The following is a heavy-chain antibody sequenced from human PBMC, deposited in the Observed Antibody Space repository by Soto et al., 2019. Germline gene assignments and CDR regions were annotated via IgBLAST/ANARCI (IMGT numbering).Heavy chain of an antibody. J-gene: IGHJ6*02. CDR1: GFTFSNYA. V-gene: IGHV3-30-3*01. D-gene: IGHD3-16*01. Sequence: QVQLVESGGGVVQPGRSLRLSCAASGFTFSNYALHWVRQAPGKGLEWVAVISYDGNNKYYADSVKGRFTISRDNSKNALYLQMNSLRSEDTAVYYCARGGRGDNCMDVWGQETTVTVSS. CDR3: ARGGRGDNCMDV. CDR2: ISYDGNNK.